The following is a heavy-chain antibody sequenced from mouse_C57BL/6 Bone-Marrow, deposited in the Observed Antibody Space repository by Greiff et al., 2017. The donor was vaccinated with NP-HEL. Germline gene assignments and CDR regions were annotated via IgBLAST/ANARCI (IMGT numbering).Heavy chain of an antibody. CDR3: AKSSITTVLAPYYYAMDY. CDR2: INPSSGYT. D-gene: IGHD1-1*01. V-gene: IGHV1-7*01. Sequence: VQLQQSGAELAKPGASVKLSCKASGYTFTSYWMHWVKQRPGQGLEWIGYINPSSGYTKYNQKFKDKATLTADKSSSTAYMQLSSLTYDDSAVYYCAKSSITTVLAPYYYAMDYWGQGTSVTVSS. J-gene: IGHJ4*01. CDR1: GYTFTSYW.